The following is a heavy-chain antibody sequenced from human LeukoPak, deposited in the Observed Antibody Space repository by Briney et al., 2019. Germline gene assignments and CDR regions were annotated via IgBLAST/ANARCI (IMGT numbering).Heavy chain of an antibody. CDR2: ISGYNGNT. CDR1: GYTFSSYG. D-gene: IGHD2-15*01. V-gene: IGHV1-18*01. Sequence: ASMKVSCKASGYTFSSYGITWVRQAPGQGLEWMGWISGYNGNTNYAQKFQGRVNMTTDTSTSTVYMELRSLRSEDTAVYYCARVNGLHYCSGGSCLANDAFDIWGQGTMVTVSS. J-gene: IGHJ3*02. CDR3: ARVNGLHYCSGGSCLANDAFDI.